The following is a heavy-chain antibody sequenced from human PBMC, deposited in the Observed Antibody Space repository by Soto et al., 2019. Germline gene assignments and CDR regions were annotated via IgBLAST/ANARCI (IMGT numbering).Heavy chain of an antibody. Sequence: GGSLRLSCAASGFTFSSYAMSWVRQAPGKGLEWVSAISYSGGSTYYADSVKGRFTISRDNSKNTLYLQMNSLRAEDTAVYYCARKEGFNWNYAWFDPWGQGTLVTVSS. J-gene: IGHJ5*02. CDR1: GFTFSSYA. D-gene: IGHD1-7*01. CDR3: ARKEGFNWNYAWFDP. CDR2: ISYSGGST. V-gene: IGHV3-23*01.